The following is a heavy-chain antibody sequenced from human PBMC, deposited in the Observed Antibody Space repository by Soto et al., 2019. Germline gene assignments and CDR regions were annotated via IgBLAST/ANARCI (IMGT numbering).Heavy chain of an antibody. D-gene: IGHD3-16*01. J-gene: IGHJ4*02. CDR3: ARDHRWAFDY. CDR1: GFTFDSYA. Sequence: GGSLRLSCVASGFTFDSYAMNWVRQAPGEGLEWISWIGPSSSETEYSDSVQGRFTISRDNAKNLLYLQMNRLKDEDTAVYYCARDHRWAFDYWGQGALVTVSS. CDR2: IGPSSSET. V-gene: IGHV3-21*05.